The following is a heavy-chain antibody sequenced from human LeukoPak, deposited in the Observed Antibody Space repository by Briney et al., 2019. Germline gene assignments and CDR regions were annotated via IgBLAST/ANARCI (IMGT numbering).Heavy chain of an antibody. CDR2: MNGDGSTT. D-gene: IGHD6-13*01. V-gene: IGHV3-74*01. CDR1: GFTFSSHW. J-gene: IGHJ4*02. CDR3: ARLGSSWSFDY. Sequence: PGGSLRLSCAASGFTFSSHWMHWVRQAPGKGLVWVSRMNGDGSTTTYADSVKGRFTISRDNAKNTLYLQMNSLRVEDTAVYYCARLGSSWSFDYWGQGTLVTVSS.